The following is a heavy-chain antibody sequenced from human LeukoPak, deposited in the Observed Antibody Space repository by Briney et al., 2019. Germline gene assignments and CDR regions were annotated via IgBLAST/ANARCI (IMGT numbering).Heavy chain of an antibody. J-gene: IGHJ4*02. CDR1: GYTFTSYY. V-gene: IGHV1-46*01. D-gene: IGHD2-21*02. Sequence: ASVKVSCKASGYTFTSYYMHWVRQAPGQGLGWMGIINPSGGSTSYAQKFQGRVTMTRDTSTGTVYMELSSLRSEDTAVYYCARTLAYCGGDCGPGYWGQGTLVTVSS. CDR2: INPSGGST. CDR3: ARTLAYCGGDCGPGY.